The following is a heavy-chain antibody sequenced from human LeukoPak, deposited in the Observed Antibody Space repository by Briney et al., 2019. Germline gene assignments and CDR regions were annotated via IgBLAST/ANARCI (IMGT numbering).Heavy chain of an antibody. Sequence: SETLSLTCAVYDGSFSGYYWSWIRQPPGKGLEWIGEINHSGSTNYNPSLKSRVTILADTSKNQFSLKLSSVTAADTAVYYCARGPKLLWFGELLSARHNWFDPWGQGTLVTVSS. CDR3: ARGPKLLWFGELLSARHNWFDP. CDR1: DGSFSGYY. J-gene: IGHJ5*02. D-gene: IGHD3-10*01. CDR2: INHSGST. V-gene: IGHV4-34*01.